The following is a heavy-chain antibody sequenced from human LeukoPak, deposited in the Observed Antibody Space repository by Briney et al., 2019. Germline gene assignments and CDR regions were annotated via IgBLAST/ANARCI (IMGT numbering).Heavy chain of an antibody. V-gene: IGHV3-23*01. CDR2: IAGGIGTT. J-gene: IGHJ4*02. Sequence: GRSLRLSCAASGFTFSNYAMNWVRQAPGKGLEWVSAIAGGIGTTFYADSVKGRFTISRDNSKNKLYLQLRSLRAEDAAVYYCAKDLTAASGEVFQFDYWGQGTRVTVS. CDR3: AKDLTAASGEVFQFDY. D-gene: IGHD6-13*01. CDR1: GFTFSNYA.